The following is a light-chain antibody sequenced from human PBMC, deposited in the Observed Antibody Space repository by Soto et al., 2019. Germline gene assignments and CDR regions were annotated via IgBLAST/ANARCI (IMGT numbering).Light chain of an antibody. V-gene: IGKV1-5*03. Sequence: DIHMTQSPSTLSASVGDRVTITCRASQNINSWLAWYQQKPGKAPKLLIYEASTLERGVPSRFGGSGSGTEFTLTISSLQSDDFGTYSCQQYNAYSWTFGQGTKVEI. CDR1: QNINSW. CDR3: QQYNAYSWT. CDR2: EAS. J-gene: IGKJ1*01.